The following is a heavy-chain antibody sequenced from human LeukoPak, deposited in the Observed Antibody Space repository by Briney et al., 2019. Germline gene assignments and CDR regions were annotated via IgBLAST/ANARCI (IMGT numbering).Heavy chain of an antibody. CDR3: ARGEMWEKYCGGDCYRPFDY. CDR1: GGSISSGGYY. D-gene: IGHD2-21*02. V-gene: IGHV4-31*03. CDR2: IYYSGST. J-gene: IGHJ4*02. Sequence: PSQTLSLTYTVSGGSISSGGYYWSWIRQHPGKGLEWIGYIYYSGSTYYNPSLKSRVTISVDTSKNQFSLKLSSVTAADTAVYYCARGEMWEKYCGGDCYRPFDYWGQGTLVTVSS.